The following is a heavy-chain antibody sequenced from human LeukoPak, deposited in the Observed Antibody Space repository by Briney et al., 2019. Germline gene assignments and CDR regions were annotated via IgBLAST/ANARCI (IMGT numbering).Heavy chain of an antibody. V-gene: IGHV3-30*03. CDR3: ARSQARYSSSWYGANY. CDR2: ISYDGSNK. Sequence: GGSLRLSCAASGFTFSSYGMHWVRQAPGKGLEWVAVISYDGSNKYYADSVKGRFTISRDNSKNTLYLQMNSLTAGDTAVYYCARSQARYSSSWYGANYWGQGTLVTVSS. CDR1: GFTFSSYG. J-gene: IGHJ4*01. D-gene: IGHD6-13*01.